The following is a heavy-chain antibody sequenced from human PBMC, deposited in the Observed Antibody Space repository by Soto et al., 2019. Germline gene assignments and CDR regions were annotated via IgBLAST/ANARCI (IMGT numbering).Heavy chain of an antibody. Sequence: GGSLRLSCAVSGFNVMSYWMSWVRQAPGKGLEWVASIKEDGSEIYYLHSVRGRFSISRDSAGNALHLTMNYLSAEDTGVYFCARGPRPISTGTGAYWGQGTQVTVSS. CDR3: ARGPRPISTGTGAY. CDR1: GFNVMSYW. V-gene: IGHV3-7*01. D-gene: IGHD3-10*01. J-gene: IGHJ4*02. CDR2: IKEDGSEI.